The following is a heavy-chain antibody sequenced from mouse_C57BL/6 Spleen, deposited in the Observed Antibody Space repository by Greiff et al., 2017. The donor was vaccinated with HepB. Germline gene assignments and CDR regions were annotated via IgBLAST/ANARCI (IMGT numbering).Heavy chain of an antibody. V-gene: IGHV1-64*01. J-gene: IGHJ2*01. CDR1: GYTFTSYW. D-gene: IGHD1-1*01. CDR3: AREDYGRVYFDY. Sequence: VQLQQPGAELVKPGASVKLSCKASGYTFTSYWMHWVKQRPGQGLEWIGMINPNSGSTNYNEKFKGKATLTVDKSSSTAYMQLSSLTSEDSAVYYCAREDYGRVYFDYWGQGTTLTVSS. CDR2: INPNSGST.